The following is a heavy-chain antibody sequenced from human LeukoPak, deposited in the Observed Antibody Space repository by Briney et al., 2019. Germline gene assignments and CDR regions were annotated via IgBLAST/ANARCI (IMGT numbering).Heavy chain of an antibody. CDR3: ARDLRGYSYGYELGY. CDR1: GGSFSGYY. D-gene: IGHD5-18*01. J-gene: IGHJ4*02. Sequence: KPSETLSLTCAVYGGSFSGYYWSWLRQPPGKGLEWIGEINHSGSTNYNPSLKSRVTISVDTSKNQFSLKLSPVTAADTAVYYCARDLRGYSYGYELGYWGQGTLVTVSS. V-gene: IGHV4-34*01. CDR2: INHSGST.